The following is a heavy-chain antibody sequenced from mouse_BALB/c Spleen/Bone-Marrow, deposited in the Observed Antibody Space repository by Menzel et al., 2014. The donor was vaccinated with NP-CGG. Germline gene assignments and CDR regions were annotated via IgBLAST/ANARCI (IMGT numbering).Heavy chain of an antibody. D-gene: IGHD1-1*01. CDR3: ARRAYGSGYGFAY. CDR2: INPTTGYT. Sequence: QVQLQQSGAELAKPGASVKMSCKASGYTFTSYWMHWVKQRPGQGLEWIGYINPTTGYTEYNQKFKGKATLTADKSSSTAYMQLSSLTSEDSAVYYCARRAYGSGYGFAYWGQGTLVTVSA. J-gene: IGHJ3*01. CDR1: GYTFTSYW. V-gene: IGHV1-7*01.